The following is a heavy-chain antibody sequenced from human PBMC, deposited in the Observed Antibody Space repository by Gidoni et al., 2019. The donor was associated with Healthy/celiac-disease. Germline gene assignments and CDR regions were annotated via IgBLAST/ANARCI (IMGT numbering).Heavy chain of an antibody. V-gene: IGHV1-46*01. CDR3: ARQLGLTGTTRGKRWFDP. CDR1: GYTFTSYY. Sequence: QLQLVQSGAEVKKPGASVTVSCKASGYTFTSYYLHWVRQAPGQGLEWMGIINPSGGSTSYAQKFQGRVTMTRDTSTSTVYMELSSLRSEDTAVYYCARQLGLTGTTRGKRWFDPWGQGTLVTVSS. J-gene: IGHJ5*02. CDR2: INPSGGST. D-gene: IGHD1-20*01.